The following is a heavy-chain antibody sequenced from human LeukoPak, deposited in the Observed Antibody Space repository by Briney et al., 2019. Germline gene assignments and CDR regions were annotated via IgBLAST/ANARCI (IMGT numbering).Heavy chain of an antibody. V-gene: IGHV4-59*01. D-gene: IGHD3-3*01. CDR2: IYYSGST. J-gene: IGHJ5*02. Sequence: SETLSLTCTVSGGSISSYYLSWIRQPPGKGLEWIGYIYYSGSTNYNPSLKSRVTISVDTSKNQFSLKLSSVTAADTAVYYCARTYWSGYYSWFDPWGQGTLVTVSS. CDR1: GGSISSYY. CDR3: ARTYWSGYYSWFDP.